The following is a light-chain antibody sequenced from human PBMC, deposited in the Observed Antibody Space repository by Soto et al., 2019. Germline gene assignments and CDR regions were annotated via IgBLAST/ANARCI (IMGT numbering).Light chain of an antibody. CDR1: QTISSW. V-gene: IGKV1-5*03. J-gene: IGKJ1*01. Sequence: DIQMTQSPSTLSGSVGDRVTITCRASQTISSWLAWYQQKPGKAPKLLIYKASTLKSGVPSRFSGGGSGTEFTLTISSLQPDDSATYYCQHYNSYSEAFGQGTKVDIK. CDR3: QHYNSYSEA. CDR2: KAS.